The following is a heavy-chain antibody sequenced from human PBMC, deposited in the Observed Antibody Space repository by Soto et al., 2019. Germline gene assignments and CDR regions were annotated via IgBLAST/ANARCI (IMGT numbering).Heavy chain of an antibody. Sequence: SETLSLTCTVSGSSISSYYWSWIRQPPGKGLEWIGYIYYSGSTNYNPSLKSRVTISVDTSKNQFSLKLSSVTAADTAVYYCARNVLGYMDVWGKGTTVTVSS. D-gene: IGHD1-1*01. J-gene: IGHJ6*03. V-gene: IGHV4-59*08. CDR2: IYYSGST. CDR3: ARNVLGYMDV. CDR1: GSSISSYY.